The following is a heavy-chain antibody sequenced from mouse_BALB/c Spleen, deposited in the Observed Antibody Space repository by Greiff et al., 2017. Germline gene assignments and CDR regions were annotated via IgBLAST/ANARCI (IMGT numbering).Heavy chain of an antibody. Sequence: EVQLQESGPGLVQPSQSLSLTCSVTGYSITSCYYWYWIRQFPGNKLEWMGYISYDGSNNSNPSPTNRISITRDTSKNQFFLKLNSVTTEDTATYYCERCLYDYLAWFAYWGQGTLVTVSA. CDR2: ISYDGSN. V-gene: IGHV3-6*02. J-gene: IGHJ3*01. CDR3: ERCLYDYLAWFAY. D-gene: IGHD2-4*01. CDR1: GYSITSCYY.